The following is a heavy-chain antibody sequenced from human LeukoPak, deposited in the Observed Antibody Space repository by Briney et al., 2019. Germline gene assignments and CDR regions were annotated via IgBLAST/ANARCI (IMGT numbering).Heavy chain of an antibody. CDR2: INWNGGST. CDR3: ARSYSSSSGLWTGPRLPPPYYYYMDV. Sequence: GGSLRLSCAASGFTFDDYGMSWVRQAPGKGLEWVSGINWNGGSTGYADPVKGRFTISRDNAKNSLYLQMNSLRAEDTALYYCARSYSSSSGLWTGPRLPPPYYYYMDVWGKGTTVTVSS. CDR1: GFTFDDYG. J-gene: IGHJ6*03. D-gene: IGHD6-6*01. V-gene: IGHV3-20*04.